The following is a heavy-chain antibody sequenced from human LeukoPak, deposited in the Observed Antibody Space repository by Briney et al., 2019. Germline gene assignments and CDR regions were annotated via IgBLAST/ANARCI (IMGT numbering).Heavy chain of an antibody. D-gene: IGHD3-16*02. CDR3: ARVSTANWFDP. CDR1: GGSISSYY. Sequence: SETLSLTCTVSGGSISSYYWSWIRQPPGKGLKWIGYIYYSGSTNYNPSLKSRVTISVDTSKNQFSLKLSSVTAADTAVYYCARVSTANWFDPWGQGTLVTVSS. V-gene: IGHV4-59*01. CDR2: IYYSGST. J-gene: IGHJ5*02.